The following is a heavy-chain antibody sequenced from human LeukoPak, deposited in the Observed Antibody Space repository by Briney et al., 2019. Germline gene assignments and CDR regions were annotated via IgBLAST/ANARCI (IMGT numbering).Heavy chain of an antibody. V-gene: IGHV3-11*04. CDR3: ARALADSRGYYLGFDY. J-gene: IGHJ4*02. D-gene: IGHD3-22*01. CDR2: ITNNRGAM. Sequence: PGGSLRLSCAASGFTFSDYYMGWIRQAPGKGLEWISYITNNRGAMFYADSLKGRLTIFRDNAKKSLYLQMNSLRPDDTALYYCARALADSRGYYLGFDYWGQGTLVTVSS. CDR1: GFTFSDYY.